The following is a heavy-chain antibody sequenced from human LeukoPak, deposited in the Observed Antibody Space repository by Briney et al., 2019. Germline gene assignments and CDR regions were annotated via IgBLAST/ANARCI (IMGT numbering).Heavy chain of an antibody. V-gene: IGHV5-51*01. Sequence: GESLKISCQGSGYSFTSYWIGWVRQMPGQGLEWMGIMYPQDSDIRYSPSFQGQVIISADKSINTAYLQWRSLKASDTAMYYCARLGTSGSRYSDYSGQGTLITVSS. CDR3: ARLGTSGSRYSDY. D-gene: IGHD3-10*01. CDR1: GYSFTSYW. CDR2: MYPQDSDI. J-gene: IGHJ4*02.